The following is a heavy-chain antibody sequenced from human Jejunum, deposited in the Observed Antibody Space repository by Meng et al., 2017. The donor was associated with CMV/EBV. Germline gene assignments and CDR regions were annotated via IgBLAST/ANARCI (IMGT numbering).Heavy chain of an antibody. CDR2: IYSSTSFT. D-gene: IGHD3-10*01. V-gene: IGHV3-23*03. J-gene: IGHJ4*02. CDR1: GFTFRNYA. CDR3: VKGIATTSGGVFEY. Sequence: SGFTFRNYALGWVRQAPGKGLDWVSTIYSSTSFTGYAESVKGRFTISRDDSKNPVYLQMNSLRAEDTAVYYCVKGIATTSGGVFEYWGQGTLVTVSS.